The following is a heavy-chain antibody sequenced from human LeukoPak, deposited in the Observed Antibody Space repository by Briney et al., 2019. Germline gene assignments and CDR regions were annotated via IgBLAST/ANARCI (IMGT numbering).Heavy chain of an antibody. J-gene: IGHJ3*02. CDR3: AKDNYYDSSGNFIDAFDI. Sequence: GGSLRLSCTASGFTFGDYAMSWFRQAPGKGLEWVSGISGSGGSTYYADSVKGRFTISRDNSKNTLYLQMNSLRAEDTAIYYCAKDNYYDSSGNFIDAFDIWGQGTMVTVSS. CDR2: ISGSGGST. V-gene: IGHV3-23*01. D-gene: IGHD3-22*01. CDR1: GFTFGDYA.